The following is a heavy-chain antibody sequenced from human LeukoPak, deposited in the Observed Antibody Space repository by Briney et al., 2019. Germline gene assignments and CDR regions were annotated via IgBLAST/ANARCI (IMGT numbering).Heavy chain of an antibody. D-gene: IGHD5-18*01. Sequence: PSETLSLTFSGSGGSISSYYWSLIRQPPGKGLEWIGYIYYSGGTNYNPSLKSRVTISVDTSKNQFSLKVSSVTAADTAVYYCVRCRLWTQYWGQGTLVTVSS. J-gene: IGHJ4*02. V-gene: IGHV4-59*01. CDR3: VRCRLWTQY. CDR1: GGSISSYY. CDR2: IYYSGGT.